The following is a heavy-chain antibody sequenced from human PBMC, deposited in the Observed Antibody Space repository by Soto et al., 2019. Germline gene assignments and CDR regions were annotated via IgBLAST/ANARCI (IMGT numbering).Heavy chain of an antibody. CDR3: ASVFGSSWYQAFFDY. V-gene: IGHV3-72*01. D-gene: IGHD6-13*01. CDR2: TRNKANSYTT. CDR1: GFTFSDHY. Sequence: EVQLVESGGGLVQPGGSLRLSCAASGFTFSDHYMDWVRQAPGKGLEWVGRTRNKANSYTTEYAASVKGRFTISRDDSKNSLFLQMNSLKTEDTAVYYCASVFGSSWYQAFFDYWGQGTLVTVSS. J-gene: IGHJ4*02.